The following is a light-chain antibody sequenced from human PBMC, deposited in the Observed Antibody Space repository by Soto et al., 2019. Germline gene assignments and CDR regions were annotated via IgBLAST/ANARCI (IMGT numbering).Light chain of an antibody. J-gene: IGKJ5*01. CDR1: QSISRW. CDR3: QQYNTYST. CDR2: DAS. Sequence: DIQMTQSPSTLSASAGDRVTITCRASQSISRWLAWYQQKPGKAPKVLIYDASTLKTGVPSRFSGSGSGSEFNFTITGLQPDDFATYFCQQYNTYSTFGQGTRLEIK. V-gene: IGKV1-5*01.